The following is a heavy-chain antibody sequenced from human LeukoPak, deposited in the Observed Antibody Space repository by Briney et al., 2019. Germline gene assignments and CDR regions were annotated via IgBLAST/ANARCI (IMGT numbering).Heavy chain of an antibody. Sequence: PGGSLRLSCAASGFTFSSYGMSWVRQAPGKGLEWVSAISGSGGSTYYADSVKGRFTISRDNSKNTLYLQMNSLRAEDTAVYYCARARRHSSSFPAAFWFDLWGQGTLVTVSS. CDR1: GFTFSSYG. CDR3: ARARRHSSSFPAAFWFDL. D-gene: IGHD6-13*01. V-gene: IGHV3-23*01. CDR2: ISGSGGST. J-gene: IGHJ5*02.